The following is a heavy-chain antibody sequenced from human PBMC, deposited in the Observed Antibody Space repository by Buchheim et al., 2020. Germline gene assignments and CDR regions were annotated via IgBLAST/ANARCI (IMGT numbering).Heavy chain of an antibody. Sequence: QVQLVQSGADVQKPGASVKVSCKASGYPFTSFDLNWVRQATGQGLECLGWMNPDSGATCYAPKFKGRFTMTWDTSITTAYMELSSLTSDDTAVYYCARTMVRGVPSMDYWGQGTL. V-gene: IGHV1-8*01. CDR3: ARTMVRGVPSMDY. CDR2: MNPDSGAT. J-gene: IGHJ4*02. D-gene: IGHD3-10*01. CDR1: GYPFTSFD.